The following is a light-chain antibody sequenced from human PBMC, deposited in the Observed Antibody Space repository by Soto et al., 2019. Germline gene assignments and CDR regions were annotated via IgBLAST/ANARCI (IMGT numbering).Light chain of an antibody. Sequence: DIQMTQSPSSLSASVGDRVTITCRASQSISSYLNWYQQTSGKPPKLLIYAASSLQSGVPSRFSGSGSGTDFTLTISSLQPDDFATYYCQQSFYVPYTFGPGT. CDR1: QSISSY. CDR3: QQSFYVPYT. CDR2: AAS. J-gene: IGKJ3*01. V-gene: IGKV1-39*01.